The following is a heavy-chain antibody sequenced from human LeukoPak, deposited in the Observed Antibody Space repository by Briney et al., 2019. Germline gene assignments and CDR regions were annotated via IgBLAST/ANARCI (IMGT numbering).Heavy chain of an antibody. Sequence: ASVKVSCKTSGYTFTGYYIHWVRQAPGQGLEWMGWINPNSGGTNYAQKFQGRVTMTRDTSISTTYMELSRLRSDDTATYYCARDYDSSGYYRDHWGQGTLVTVSS. V-gene: IGHV1-2*02. CDR2: INPNSGGT. CDR3: ARDYDSSGYYRDH. D-gene: IGHD3-22*01. CDR1: GYTFTGYY. J-gene: IGHJ4*02.